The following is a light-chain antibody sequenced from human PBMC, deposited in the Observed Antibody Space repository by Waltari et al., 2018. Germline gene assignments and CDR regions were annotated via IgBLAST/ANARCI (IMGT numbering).Light chain of an antibody. Sequence: QPALTQPASVSGSPGQSITISCTGSSSAIGGYDYVSWYQQHPGKAPKLIIYDVTKRPSGISSRFSGSKSGNTASLTISGLQAEDEADYYCSSYTTNKTPVIGGGTKVTVL. CDR1: SSAIGGYDY. V-gene: IGLV2-14*03. CDR2: DVT. CDR3: SSYTTNKTPV. J-gene: IGLJ2*01.